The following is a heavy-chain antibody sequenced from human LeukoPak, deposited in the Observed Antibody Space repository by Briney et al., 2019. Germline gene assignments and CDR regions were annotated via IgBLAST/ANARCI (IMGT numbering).Heavy chain of an antibody. CDR3: ARDADPALGY. V-gene: IGHV4-38-2*02. CDR2: IYHSGST. J-gene: IGHJ4*02. Sequence: PSETPSLTYTVSGYSISSGYYWGWIRQPPGKGLEWIGSIYHSGSTYYNPSLKSRVTISVDTSKNQFSLKLSSVTAADTAVYYCARDADPALGYWGQGTLVTVSS. CDR1: GYSISSGYY. D-gene: IGHD3-16*01.